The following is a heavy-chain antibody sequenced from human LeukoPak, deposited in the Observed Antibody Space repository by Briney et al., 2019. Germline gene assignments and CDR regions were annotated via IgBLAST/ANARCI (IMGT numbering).Heavy chain of an antibody. V-gene: IGHV3-30*02. CDR1: GFTFSNYG. CDR2: IRYDGTNQ. Sequence: GGSLRLSCAASGFTFSNYGMHWVRQAPGKGLERVAFIRYDGTNQYYADSVKGRFTISRDNSKDTLYLQMNSLRPEDTAVYYCAKVEGTYYYDNSGPGGGWGQGSLVTVSS. D-gene: IGHD3-22*01. J-gene: IGHJ4*02. CDR3: AKVEGTYYYDNSGPGGG.